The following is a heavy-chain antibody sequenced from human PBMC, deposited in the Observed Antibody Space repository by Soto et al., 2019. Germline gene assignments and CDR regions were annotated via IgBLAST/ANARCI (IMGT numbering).Heavy chain of an antibody. D-gene: IGHD4-17*01. J-gene: IGHJ5*02. V-gene: IGHV4-61*01. CDR1: GGSVSSGSYY. CDR2: IYYSGST. Sequence: SETLSLTCTVSGGSVSSGSYYWSWIRQPPGKGLEWIGYIYYSGSTNYNPSLKSRVTISVDTSKNQFSLKLSSVTAADTAVYYCARESLSTTVTTVHNLFDPWGQGTLVTVSS. CDR3: ARESLSTTVTTVHNLFDP.